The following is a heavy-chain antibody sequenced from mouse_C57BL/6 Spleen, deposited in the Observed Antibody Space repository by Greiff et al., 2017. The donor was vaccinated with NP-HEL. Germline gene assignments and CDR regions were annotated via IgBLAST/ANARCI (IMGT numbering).Heavy chain of an antibody. CDR3: SYYYGTRGWFAY. J-gene: IGHJ3*01. D-gene: IGHD1-1*01. Sequence: EVQLQESGPGLVKPSQSLSLTCSVTGYSITSGYYWNWIRQFPGNKLEWMGYISYDGSNNYNPSLKNRISITRDTSKNQFFLKLNSVTTEDTATYYCSYYYGTRGWFAYWGQGTLVTVSA. V-gene: IGHV3-6*01. CDR2: ISYDGSN. CDR1: GYSITSGYY.